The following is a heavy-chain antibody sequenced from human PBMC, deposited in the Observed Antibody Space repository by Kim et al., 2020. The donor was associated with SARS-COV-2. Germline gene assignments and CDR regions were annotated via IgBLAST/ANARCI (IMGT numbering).Heavy chain of an antibody. D-gene: IGHD2-2*01. CDR1: GFTFSSYA. V-gene: IGHV3-30*04. Sequence: GGSLRLSCAASGFTFSSYAMHWVRQAPGKGLEWVAVISYDGSNKYYADSVKGRFTISRDNSKNTLYLQMNSLRAEDTAVYYCARDSGYCSSTSCYENYFDYWGQGTLVTVSS. CDR3: ARDSGYCSSTSCYENYFDY. J-gene: IGHJ4*02. CDR2: ISYDGSNK.